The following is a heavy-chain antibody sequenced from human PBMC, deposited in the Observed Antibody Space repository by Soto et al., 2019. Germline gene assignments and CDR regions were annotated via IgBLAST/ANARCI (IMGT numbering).Heavy chain of an antibody. D-gene: IGHD2-8*01. J-gene: IGHJ4*02. V-gene: IGHV3-30-3*01. CDR3: ARAYEGAYFDY. CDR1: GFTFSSYA. CDR2: ISYDGSNK. Sequence: QVQLVESGGGVVQPGRSLRLSCAASGFTFSSYAMHWVRQAPGKGLERVAVISYDGSNKYYADSVKGRFTISRDNSKNTLYLQMNILIAEDTAVYYCARAYEGAYFDYWGQGTLVTVSS.